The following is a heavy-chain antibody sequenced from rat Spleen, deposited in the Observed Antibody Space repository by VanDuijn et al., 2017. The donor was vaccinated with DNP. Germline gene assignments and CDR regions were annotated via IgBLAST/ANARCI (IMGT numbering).Heavy chain of an antibody. V-gene: IGHV2S12*01. D-gene: IGHD1-12*01. J-gene: IGHJ4*01. CDR3: TRDSYAHDYAMDA. CDR1: GFSFTSYG. Sequence: QVQLKESGPGLVQPSETLSLTCSVSGFSFTSYGVSWVRQPPGKGLEWIAAISSGGITFYNSALKSRLSISRDTSKTQVFLKMNSLQTEDTAIYFCTRDSYAHDYAMDAWGQGTSVTVSS. CDR2: ISSGGIT.